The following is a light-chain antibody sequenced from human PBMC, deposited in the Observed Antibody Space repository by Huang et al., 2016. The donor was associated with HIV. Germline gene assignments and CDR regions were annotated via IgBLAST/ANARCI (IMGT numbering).Light chain of an antibody. J-gene: IGKJ4*01. CDR3: QQRRTWPLT. CDR1: QSVSSY. CDR2: DAS. V-gene: IGKV3-11*01. Sequence: EIVFTQSPATLSLSPGERATLSCRASQSVSSYLAWYQQKPGQAPRLLIYDASNRTTGIAAGFSGSGSGTDFTLTISSREPEDFAVYYCQQRRTWPLTFGGGTKVAIK.